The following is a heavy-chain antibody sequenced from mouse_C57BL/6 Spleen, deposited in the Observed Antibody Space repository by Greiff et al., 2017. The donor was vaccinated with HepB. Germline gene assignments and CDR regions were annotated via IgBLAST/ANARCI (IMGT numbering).Heavy chain of an antibody. CDR3: ARSLITTVVATDYVDY. CDR1: GYTFTDFY. Sequence: EVQLQQSGPVLVKPGASVKMSCKASGYTFTDFYMNWVKQSHGKSLEWIGVINPYNGGTSYNQKFKGKATLTVDKSSSTAYMELNSLTSEDSAVYYCARSLITTVVATDYVDYWGQGTTLTVSS. J-gene: IGHJ2*01. V-gene: IGHV1-19*01. CDR2: INPYNGGT. D-gene: IGHD1-1*01.